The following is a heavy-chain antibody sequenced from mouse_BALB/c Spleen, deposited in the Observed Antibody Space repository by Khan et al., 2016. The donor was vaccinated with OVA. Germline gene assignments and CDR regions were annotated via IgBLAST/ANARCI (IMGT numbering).Heavy chain of an antibody. CDR1: GYTFSDYF. D-gene: IGHD1-1*02. J-gene: IGHJ1*01. V-gene: IGHV1-77*01. CDR3: ARKIVNYGGDYWYFDV. Sequence: QVQLKQSGPDLVKPGASVMMSCKASGYTFSDYFLSWVKQRTGQGLEWIGEIFPGSNTTYYNEKFRGKATLTADKYSNTVFMYLSSLTSEDSAVYFCARKIVNYGGDYWYFDVWGAGTTVTVSS. CDR2: IFPGSNTT.